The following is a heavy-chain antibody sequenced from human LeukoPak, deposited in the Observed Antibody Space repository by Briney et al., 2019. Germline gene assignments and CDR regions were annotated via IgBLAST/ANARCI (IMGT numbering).Heavy chain of an antibody. CDR2: IDSDGSST. Sequence: PGGSLRLSCAASGFTFSSYWMHWVRQAPGKGLVWVSRIDSDGSSTDYADFVEGRFTISRDNAKNTLYLQMNSLRAEDTAVYYCAREHRRSSSWYGYWGQGTLVTVSS. CDR1: GFTFSSYW. V-gene: IGHV3-74*01. CDR3: AREHRRSSSWYGY. D-gene: IGHD6-13*01. J-gene: IGHJ4*02.